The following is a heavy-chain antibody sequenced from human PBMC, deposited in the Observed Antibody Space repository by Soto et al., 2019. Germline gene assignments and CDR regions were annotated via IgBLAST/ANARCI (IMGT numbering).Heavy chain of an antibody. V-gene: IGHV3-30-3*01. Sequence: QVQLVESGGGVVQPGRSLRLSCAASGFTFSSYAMHWVRQAPGKGLEWVAVISYDGSNKYYADSVKGRFTISRDNSKNTLYLQMNRLRAEDTAVYYCARGNGWLQPYFDYWGQGTLVTVSS. D-gene: IGHD5-12*01. CDR3: ARGNGWLQPYFDY. CDR1: GFTFSSYA. J-gene: IGHJ4*02. CDR2: ISYDGSNK.